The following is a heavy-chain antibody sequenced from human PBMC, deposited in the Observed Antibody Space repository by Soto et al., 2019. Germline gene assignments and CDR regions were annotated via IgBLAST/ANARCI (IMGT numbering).Heavy chain of an antibody. CDR1: GFTFSSYG. J-gene: IGHJ6*02. CDR2: ISYDGSNK. V-gene: IGHV3-30*18. CDR3: AKDVVVGATTGLGDYYYYYGMDV. Sequence: GGSLRLSCAASGFTFSSYGMHWVRQAPGKGLEWVAVISYDGSNKYYADSVKGRFTISRDNSKNTLYLQMNSLRAGDTAVYYCAKDVVVGATTGLGDYYYYYGMDVWGQGTTVTVSS. D-gene: IGHD1-26*01.